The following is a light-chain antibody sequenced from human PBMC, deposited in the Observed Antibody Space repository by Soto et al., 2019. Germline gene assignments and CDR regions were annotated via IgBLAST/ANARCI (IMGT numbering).Light chain of an antibody. V-gene: IGKV3-11*01. Sequence: PGERATLSCRASQSVGNYLAWYQQKPGQTPRLLIYDASSRATGIPARLSGSGPGTDFTLTISSLEPEDFAVYYCQQRSSWPSLTFGGGTKVDI. CDR2: DAS. CDR1: QSVGNY. CDR3: QQRSSWPSLT. J-gene: IGKJ4*01.